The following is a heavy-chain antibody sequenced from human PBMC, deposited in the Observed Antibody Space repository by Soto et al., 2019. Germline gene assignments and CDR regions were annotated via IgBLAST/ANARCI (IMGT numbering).Heavy chain of an antibody. Sequence: SCKASGGTFSSYAISWVRQAPGKGLEWVAMISRDGNNKHYGDSVKGRFSISRDNSKNTLYLQMNRLSDDDTAIYYCAKDAYTPFRTTAYDSGGLDHWGRGTLVTVSS. D-gene: IGHD4-4*01. J-gene: IGHJ4*02. V-gene: IGHV3-30*17. CDR1: GGTFSSYA. CDR3: AKDAYTPFRTTAYDSGGLDH. CDR2: ISRDGNNK.